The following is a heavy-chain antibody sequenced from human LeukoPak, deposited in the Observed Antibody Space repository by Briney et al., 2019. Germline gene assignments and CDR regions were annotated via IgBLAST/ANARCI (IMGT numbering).Heavy chain of an antibody. J-gene: IGHJ6*03. CDR2: INPNGGGT. Sequence: ASVKVSCKASGYTFTGYYMHWVRQAPGQGLEWMGWINPNGGGTNYAQKFQGRVTMTRDTSISTAYMELSRLRSDDTAVYYCARVIVHTAMVFGGSDYYMDVWGKGTTVTVSS. CDR1: GYTFTGYY. V-gene: IGHV1-2*02. D-gene: IGHD5-18*01. CDR3: ARVIVHTAMVFGGSDYYMDV.